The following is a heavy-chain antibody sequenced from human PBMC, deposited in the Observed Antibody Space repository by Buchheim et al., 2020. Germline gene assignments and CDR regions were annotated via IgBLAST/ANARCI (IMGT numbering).Heavy chain of an antibody. V-gene: IGHV3-7*01. CDR1: GFVFNNYW. CDR3: MGGGYSSS. Sequence: EVQLVESGGDLVQPGGSLRLSCTTSGFVFNNYWMNWVRQAPGKGLEWVANIKPDGSGKFYVDSVKGRFTVSRDNAKNSVSLQMNSLRVEDTAVYYCMGGGYSSSWGQGTL. CDR2: IKPDGSGK. J-gene: IGHJ4*02. D-gene: IGHD4-11*01.